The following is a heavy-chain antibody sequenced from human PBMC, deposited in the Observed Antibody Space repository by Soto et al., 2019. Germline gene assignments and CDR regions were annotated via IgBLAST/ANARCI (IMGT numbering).Heavy chain of an antibody. D-gene: IGHD5-12*01. CDR1: GFTFSSYW. CDR2: INSDGSST. J-gene: IGHJ6*03. V-gene: IGHV3-74*01. Sequence: GGSLRLSCAASGFTFSSYWMHWVRQAPGKGLVWVSRINSDGSSTSYADSVKGRFTISRDNAKNTLYLQMNSLRAEDTAVYYCASLDGPPRRGYSGYDNYYYYMDVWGKGTTVTVSS. CDR3: ASLDGPPRRGYSGYDNYYYYMDV.